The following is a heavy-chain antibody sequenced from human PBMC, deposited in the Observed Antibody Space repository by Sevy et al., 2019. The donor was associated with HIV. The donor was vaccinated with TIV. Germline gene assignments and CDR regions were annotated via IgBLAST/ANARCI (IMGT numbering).Heavy chain of an antibody. CDR1: GFTFSNSA. V-gene: IGHV3-21*01. CDR3: ARVVAYCSGGSCFPGYYYGMDV. Sequence: GGSLRLSCAASGFTFSNSAMSWVRQAPGKGLEWVSSISSSSNYIYYADSMKGRFTISRDNAKNSLYLQMNSLRAEDTAVYYCARVVAYCSGGSCFPGYYYGMDVWGQGTTVTVSS. CDR2: ISSSSNYI. J-gene: IGHJ6*02. D-gene: IGHD2-15*01.